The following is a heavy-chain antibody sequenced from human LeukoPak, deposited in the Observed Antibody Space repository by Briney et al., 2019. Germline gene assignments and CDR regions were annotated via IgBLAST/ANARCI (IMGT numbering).Heavy chain of an antibody. CDR3: AKRGVTGYKEAFDY. CDR2: VSGSGGST. Sequence: PGGSLRLSCAASGFTFSSYVMSWVRQAPGKGLEWVSAVSGSGGSTYYADSVEGRFTISRDNSKNTLHLQMNSLRAEDTAVYYCAKRGVTGYKEAFDYWGQGTLVTVSS. V-gene: IGHV3-23*01. J-gene: IGHJ4*02. CDR1: GFTFSSYV. D-gene: IGHD3-9*01.